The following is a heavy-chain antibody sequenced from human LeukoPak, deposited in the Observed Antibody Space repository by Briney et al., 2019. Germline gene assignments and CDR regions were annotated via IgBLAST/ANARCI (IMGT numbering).Heavy chain of an antibody. CDR1: GFTFSSYA. V-gene: IGHV3-23*01. D-gene: IGHD6-13*01. J-gene: IGHJ4*02. CDR2: ISGSGGST. Sequence: GGPLRLSCAASGFTFSSYAMSWVRQAPGKGLEWVSAISGSGGSTYYADSVKGRFTISRDNSKSTLYLQMNSLRAEDTAVYYCAKDPAPWQQLVYFDYWGQGTLVTVSS. CDR3: AKDPAPWQQLVYFDY.